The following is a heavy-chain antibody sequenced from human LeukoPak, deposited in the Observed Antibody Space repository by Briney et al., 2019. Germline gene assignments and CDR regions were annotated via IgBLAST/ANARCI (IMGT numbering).Heavy chain of an antibody. D-gene: IGHD2-21*01. CDR3: ATLPLVVIDYFDY. J-gene: IGHJ4*02. CDR2: FDPEDGET. CDR1: GYTLTELS. V-gene: IGHV1-24*01. Sequence: ASVTVSCKVSGYTLTELSMHWVRQAPGKGLEWMGGFDPEDGETIYAQKFQGRVTMTEDTSTDTAYMELSSLRSEDTAVYYCATLPLVVIDYFDYWGQGTLVTVSS.